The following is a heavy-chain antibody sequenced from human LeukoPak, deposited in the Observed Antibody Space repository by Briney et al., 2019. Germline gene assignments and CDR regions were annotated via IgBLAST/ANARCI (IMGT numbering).Heavy chain of an antibody. V-gene: IGHV3-9*01. CDR3: AKGGYYDILTGPFDY. Sequence: GGSLRLSCAASGFTFDDYAMHWVRQAPGKGLEWVSGISWNSGSIGYADSVKGRFTISRDNAKNSLYLQMNSLRAEDTALYYCAKGGYYDILTGPFDYWGQGTLVTVSS. J-gene: IGHJ4*02. CDR1: GFTFDDYA. D-gene: IGHD3-9*01. CDR2: ISWNSGSI.